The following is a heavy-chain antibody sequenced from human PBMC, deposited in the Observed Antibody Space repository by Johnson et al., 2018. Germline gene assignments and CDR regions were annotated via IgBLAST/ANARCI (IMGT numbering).Heavy chain of an antibody. Sequence: VQLQESGGGLIQPGESLRLACAASGFTVSSNYMSWVRQAPGKGLEWVSGIYSGGTTYYADSVTGRFTISRDISKNTLYLQLNSLSGEDSALYSCAYRMAAVGQKYFQDWGQGALVTVSS. CDR2: IYSGGTT. CDR3: AYRMAAVGQKYFQD. J-gene: IGHJ1*01. D-gene: IGHD5-12*01. V-gene: IGHV3-53*01. CDR1: GFTVSSNY.